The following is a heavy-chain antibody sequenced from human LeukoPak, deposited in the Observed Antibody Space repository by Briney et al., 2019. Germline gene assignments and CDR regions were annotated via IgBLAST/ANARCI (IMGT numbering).Heavy chain of an antibody. J-gene: IGHJ4*02. D-gene: IGHD6-19*01. CDR2: IYYSGST. V-gene: IGHV4-59*01. CDR3: GRGYSSGRYYFDY. Sequence: SETLSLACTVSGGSISSYYWSWIRQPPGKGLEWIGYIYYSGSTNYNPSLKSRVTISVDTSKNQFSLKLSSVTAADTAVYYCGRGYSSGRYYFDYWGQGTLVTVSS. CDR1: GGSISSYY.